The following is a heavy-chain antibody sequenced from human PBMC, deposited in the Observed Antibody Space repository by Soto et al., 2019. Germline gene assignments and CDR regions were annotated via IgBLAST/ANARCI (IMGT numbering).Heavy chain of an antibody. Sequence: PVGSLRLSCAASGFTFSSYAMSWVRQAPGKGLEWVSCISSSSGITYYADSVKGRFTISIDTSTNRFSLNLTSVTAADTAVYFCARLRWETEKNYFDPWGQGALVTVSP. J-gene: IGHJ5*02. CDR1: GFTFSSYA. CDR2: ISSSSGIT. V-gene: IGHV3-23*01. D-gene: IGHD4-17*01. CDR3: ARLRWETEKNYFDP.